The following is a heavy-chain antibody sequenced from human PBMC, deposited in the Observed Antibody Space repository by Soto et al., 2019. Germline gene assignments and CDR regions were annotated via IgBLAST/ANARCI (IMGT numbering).Heavy chain of an antibody. J-gene: IGHJ6*03. V-gene: IGHV3-33*01. Sequence: PGGSLRLSCAASGFTFSSYCMHWVRQAPGKGLEWVAVIWYDGSNKYYADSVKGRFTISRDNSKNTLYLQMNSLRAEDTAVYYCARDSKNYYYMDVWGKGTTVTVSS. CDR1: GFTFSSYC. CDR2: IWYDGSNK. CDR3: ARDSKNYYYMDV.